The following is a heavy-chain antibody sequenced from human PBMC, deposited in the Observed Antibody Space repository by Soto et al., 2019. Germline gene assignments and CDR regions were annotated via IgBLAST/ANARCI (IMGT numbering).Heavy chain of an antibody. CDR3: ARGGYSYGQGSDAFDI. J-gene: IGHJ3*02. Sequence: SVKVSCQASGGTFSSYAISWVRQAPGQGLEWMGGIIPIFGTANYAQKFQGRVTITADKSTSTAYMELSSLRSEDTAVYYCARGGYSYGQGSDAFDIWGQGTMVTVSS. V-gene: IGHV1-69*06. CDR2: IIPIFGTA. D-gene: IGHD5-18*01. CDR1: GGTFSSYA.